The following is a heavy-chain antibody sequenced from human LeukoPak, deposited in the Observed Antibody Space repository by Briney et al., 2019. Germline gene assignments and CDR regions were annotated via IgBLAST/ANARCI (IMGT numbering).Heavy chain of an antibody. CDR2: INPNSGGT. CDR1: GYTFTGYY. J-gene: IGHJ4*02. D-gene: IGHD2-21*02. V-gene: IGHV1-2*02. CDR3: ARGLGVWVTATGRQFDY. Sequence: ASVKVSCKASGYTFTGYYMHWVRQAPGQGLEWMGWINPNSGGTNYAQKFQGRVTMTRDTSISTAYMELSRLRSDDTAVYYCARGLGVWVTATGRQFDYWGQGTLVTVSS.